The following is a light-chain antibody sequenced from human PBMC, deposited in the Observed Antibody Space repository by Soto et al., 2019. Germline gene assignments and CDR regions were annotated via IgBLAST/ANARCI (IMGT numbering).Light chain of an antibody. Sequence: ESVLTQSPGTLSLSPGERATLSCRASQSVSSNYLAWYQQKPGQAPRLLIYGASSRATGTPDRFSGSGSGTVFALTISRLEPEDFAVYYCQQFGRSPPSWTFGQGTKVEIK. CDR3: QQFGRSPPSWT. V-gene: IGKV3-20*01. J-gene: IGKJ1*01. CDR2: GAS. CDR1: QSVSSNY.